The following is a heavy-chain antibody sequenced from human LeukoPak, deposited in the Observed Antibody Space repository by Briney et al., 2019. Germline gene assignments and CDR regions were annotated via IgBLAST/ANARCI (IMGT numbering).Heavy chain of an antibody. CDR1: GFTLSSYW. Sequence: GGSLRLSCAASGFTLSSYWMSWVRQAPGKGLEWVANIKQDGSEIHYVDSVKGRFTISRDNAKNSLYMQMNSLRAEDTAVYYCARDEYAVPGGDYWGQGTLVTVSS. CDR3: ARDEYAVPGGDY. D-gene: IGHD3-16*01. V-gene: IGHV3-7*01. CDR2: IKQDGSEI. J-gene: IGHJ4*02.